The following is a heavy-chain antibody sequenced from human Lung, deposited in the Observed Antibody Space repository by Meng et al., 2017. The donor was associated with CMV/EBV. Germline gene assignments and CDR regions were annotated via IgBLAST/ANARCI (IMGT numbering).Heavy chain of an antibody. CDR3: AHNFPLLLFGEFTYFGY. Sequence: QITLKDSGPTLVKPXQTLTLTCTFLGFSLSTSGVGVGWIRQPPGKALEWLALIYCYDDPRYSPSLTRILTIPLATSKNQVVLTMTNMDPVGTATYYCAHNFPLLLFGEFTYFGYRCHGTLVIVSS. CDR2: IYCYDDP. J-gene: IGHJ4*01. CDR1: GFSLSTSGVG. D-gene: IGHD3-10*01. V-gene: IGHV2-5*01.